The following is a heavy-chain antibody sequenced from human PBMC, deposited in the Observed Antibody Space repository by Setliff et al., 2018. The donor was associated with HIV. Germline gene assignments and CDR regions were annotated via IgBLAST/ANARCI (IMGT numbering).Heavy chain of an antibody. CDR1: GGTFSSYA. CDR2: IIPICGTA. CDR3: GRGTNNYYSHSFPQYYYNDMDV. Sequence: SVKVSCKASGGTFSSYAISWVRQAPGQGLQWMGGIIPICGTANNAQKFQGRVTITEDESTRKGYMELRILQSEDTAVYYCGRGTNNYYSHSFPQYYYNDMDVWGQGTTVTVSS. V-gene: IGHV1-69*13. J-gene: IGHJ6*02. D-gene: IGHD1-1*01.